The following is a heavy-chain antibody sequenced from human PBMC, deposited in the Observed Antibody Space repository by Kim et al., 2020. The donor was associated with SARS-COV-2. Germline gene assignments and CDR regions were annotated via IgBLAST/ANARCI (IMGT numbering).Heavy chain of an antibody. Sequence: GGSLRLSCAASGFTFSSYGMHWVRQAPGKGLEWVAVISYDGSNKYYADSVKGRFTISRDNSKNTLYLQMNSLRAEDTAVYYCAKDLQGCSSTSCYLYYYGMDVWGQGTTVTVSS. D-gene: IGHD2-2*01. CDR2: ISYDGSNK. CDR3: AKDLQGCSSTSCYLYYYGMDV. V-gene: IGHV3-30*18. CDR1: GFTFSSYG. J-gene: IGHJ6*02.